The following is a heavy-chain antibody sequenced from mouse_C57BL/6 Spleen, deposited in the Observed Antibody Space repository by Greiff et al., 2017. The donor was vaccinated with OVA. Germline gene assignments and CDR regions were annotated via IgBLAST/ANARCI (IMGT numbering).Heavy chain of an antibody. Sequence: VQLQESGAELAKPGASVKLSCKASGYTFTSYWMHWVKQRPGQGLEWIGYINPSSGYTKYNQKFKDKATLTADKSYSTAYMQLSSLTYEDSAVYYCARGAYDGYPAWFAYWGQGTLVTVSA. V-gene: IGHV1-7*01. J-gene: IGHJ3*01. CDR2: INPSSGYT. CDR3: ARGAYDGYPAWFAY. CDR1: GYTFTSYW. D-gene: IGHD2-3*01.